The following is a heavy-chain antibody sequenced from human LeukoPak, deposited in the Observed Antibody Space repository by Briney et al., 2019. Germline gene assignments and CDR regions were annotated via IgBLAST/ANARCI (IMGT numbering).Heavy chain of an antibody. CDR2: IYYSGST. D-gene: IGHD3-22*01. CDR3: ARLICYYDSSGSTYLDAFDI. V-gene: IGHV4-59*01. CDR1: GGSISSYY. J-gene: IGHJ3*02. Sequence: SETLSLTCTVSGGSISSYYWSWIRQPPGKGLEWIGYIYYSGSTNYNPSLKSRVTISVDTSKNQFSLKLSSVTAADTAVYYCARLICYYDSSGSTYLDAFDIWGQGTMVTVSS.